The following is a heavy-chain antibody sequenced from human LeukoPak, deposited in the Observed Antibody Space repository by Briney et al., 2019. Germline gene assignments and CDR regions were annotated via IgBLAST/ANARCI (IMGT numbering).Heavy chain of an antibody. V-gene: IGHV3-23*01. Sequence: GGSLRLSCAASGVTLSTYAMSWARQAPGKGLEWVSAISGSGGSTYYADSVKGRFTISRDNSKNTLYLQMNSLKTEDTAVYYCTTDGVNVLRFLEWPRPFDYWGQGTLVTVSS. D-gene: IGHD3-3*01. CDR2: ISGSGGST. CDR3: TTDGVNVLRFLEWPRPFDY. CDR1: GVTLSTYA. J-gene: IGHJ4*02.